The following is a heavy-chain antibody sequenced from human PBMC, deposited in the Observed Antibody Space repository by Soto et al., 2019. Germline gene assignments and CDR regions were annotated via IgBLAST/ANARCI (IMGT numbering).Heavy chain of an antibody. CDR1: GFTFSSYG. J-gene: IGHJ1*01. V-gene: IGHV3-30*18. CDR2: ISYDGSNK. CDR3: AKDRTYYYDSSGYFFQH. Sequence: QVQLVESGGGVVQPGRSLRLSCAASGFTFSSYGMHWVRQAPGKGLEWVAVISYDGSNKYYADSVKGRFTISRDNSKNTLYLQMNSLRAEDTAVYYCAKDRTYYYDSSGYFFQHWGQGTLVTVSS. D-gene: IGHD3-22*01.